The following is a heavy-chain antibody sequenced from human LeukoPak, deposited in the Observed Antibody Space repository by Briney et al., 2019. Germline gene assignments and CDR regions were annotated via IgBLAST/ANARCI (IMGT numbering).Heavy chain of an antibody. J-gene: IGHJ5*02. V-gene: IGHV1-8*02. Sequence: ASVKVSCKASGYSFTSYGINWVRQAPGQGLEWMGWMNPYSGNTSYAQKFQGRVTMTTNTSTSTAYMELRSMRSDDTAVDYCSRAAMVRAVIVYWFDPWGQGTLVTVSS. CDR1: GYSFTSYG. D-gene: IGHD3-10*01. CDR3: SRAAMVRAVIVYWFDP. CDR2: MNPYSGNT.